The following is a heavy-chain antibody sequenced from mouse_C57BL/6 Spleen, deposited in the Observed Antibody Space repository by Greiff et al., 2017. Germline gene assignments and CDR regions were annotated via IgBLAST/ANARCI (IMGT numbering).Heavy chain of an antibody. Sequence: VKDRFTISRDVSESMLYLQMNNLKYEDTAMYYCVRQITTGAMDVWGQGTSVTVSS. J-gene: IGHJ4*01. D-gene: IGHD1-1*01. CDR3: VRQITTGAMDV. V-gene: IGHV10-1*01.